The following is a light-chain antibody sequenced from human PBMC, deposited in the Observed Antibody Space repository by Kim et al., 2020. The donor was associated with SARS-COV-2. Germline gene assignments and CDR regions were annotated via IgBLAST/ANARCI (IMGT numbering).Light chain of an antibody. J-gene: IGKJ4*01. CDR3: QQYGRAPRT. V-gene: IGKV3-20*01. CDR1: QSLDSIY. CDR2: AAS. Sequence: PGDRATLSCKTSQSLDSIYLAWYQQKPGQVPRLLISAASRRATGVPDRFSGSGSGTNFTLTISPVEPEDFAVYYCQQYGRAPRTFGGGTKVDIK.